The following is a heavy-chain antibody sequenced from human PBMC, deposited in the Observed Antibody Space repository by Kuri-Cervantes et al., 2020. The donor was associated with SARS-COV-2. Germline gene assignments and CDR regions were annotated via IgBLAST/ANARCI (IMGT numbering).Heavy chain of an antibody. Sequence: ASVKVSCKASGYTFTSYGISWVRQAPGQGLEWMGWINPNSGGTNYAQKFQGRVTMTRDTSISTAYMELSRLRFDDTAVYYCARGPTGYCSGGSCYLDSWFDPWGQGTLVTVSS. CDR1: GYTFTSYG. D-gene: IGHD2-15*01. V-gene: IGHV1-2*02. J-gene: IGHJ5*02. CDR3: ARGPTGYCSGGSCYLDSWFDP. CDR2: INPNSGGT.